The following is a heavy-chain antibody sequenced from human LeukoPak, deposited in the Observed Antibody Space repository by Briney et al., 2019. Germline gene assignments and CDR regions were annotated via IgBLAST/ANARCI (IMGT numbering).Heavy chain of an antibody. CDR2: ITSSGRTI. J-gene: IGHJ4*02. CDR3: VREGAYCSGASCYFDY. V-gene: IGHV3-48*03. CDR1: GFTFGRYE. Sequence: GGSLRLSCTPSGFTFGRYEMHWVRQAPGKGLEWVSYITSSGRTIYYANSVKGRFTISRDNAKNPLYLQMSSLRAEDTAVYYCVREGAYCSGASCYFDYWGQGTLVTVSS. D-gene: IGHD2-15*01.